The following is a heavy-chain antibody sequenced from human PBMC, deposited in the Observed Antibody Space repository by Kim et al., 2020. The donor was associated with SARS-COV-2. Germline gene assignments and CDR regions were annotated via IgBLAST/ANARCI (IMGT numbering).Heavy chain of an antibody. J-gene: IGHJ6*02. V-gene: IGHV3-30*04. CDR1: GFTFSSYA. D-gene: IGHD3-10*01. Sequence: GGSLRLSCAASGFTFSSYAMHWVRQAPGKGLEWVAVISYDGSNKYYADSVKGRFTISRDNSKNTLYLQMNSLRAEDTAVYYCARGIAGVRGRPPDYYYYGMDVWGQGTTVTVSS. CDR3: ARGIAGVRGRPPDYYYYGMDV. CDR2: ISYDGSNK.